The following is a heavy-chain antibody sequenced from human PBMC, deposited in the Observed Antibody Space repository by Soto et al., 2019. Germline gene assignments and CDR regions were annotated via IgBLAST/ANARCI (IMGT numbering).Heavy chain of an antibody. CDR3: ARQDRVVVEGMWFDP. CDR1: GGSISSYY. J-gene: IGHJ5*02. CDR2: IYYSGST. V-gene: IGHV4-59*08. D-gene: IGHD2-15*01. Sequence: PSETLSLTCTVSGGSISSYYWSWIRQPPGKGLEWIGYIYYSGSTNSNPSLKSRVTISVDTSKNQFSLKLSSVTAADTAVYYCARQDRVVVEGMWFDPWGQGTLVTVSS.